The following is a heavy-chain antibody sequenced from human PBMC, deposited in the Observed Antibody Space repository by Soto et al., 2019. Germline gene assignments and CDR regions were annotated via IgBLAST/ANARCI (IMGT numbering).Heavy chain of an antibody. CDR2: INHSGST. CDR1: GGSFSCYY. V-gene: IGHV4-34*01. J-gene: IGHJ6*02. Sequence: PSETLSLTCAVYGGSFSCYYWSWIRQPPGKGLEWIGEINHSGSTNYNPSLKSRVTISVDTSKNQFSLKLSSVTAADTAVYYCARGRAWSYYGSGRYYYGMDVWGQGTTVTVSS. D-gene: IGHD3-10*01. CDR3: ARGRAWSYYGSGRYYYGMDV.